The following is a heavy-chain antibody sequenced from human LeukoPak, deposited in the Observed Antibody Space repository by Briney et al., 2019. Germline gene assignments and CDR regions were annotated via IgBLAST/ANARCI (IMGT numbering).Heavy chain of an antibody. V-gene: IGHV4-34*01. J-gene: IGHJ4*02. Sequence: SETLSLTCAVYGGSFSGYYWCWIRQPPAKGLEWVGEINHSGSTNYNPSLKSRVTISVDTSKNQFSLKLSSVTAADTAVYYCARPHSNSGYYHYFDYWGQGTLVTVSS. CDR3: ARPHSNSGYYHYFDY. CDR1: GGSFSGYY. CDR2: INHSGST. D-gene: IGHD3-22*01.